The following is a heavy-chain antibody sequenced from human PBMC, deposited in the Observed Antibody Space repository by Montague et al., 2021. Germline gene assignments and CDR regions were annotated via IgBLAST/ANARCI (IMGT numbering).Heavy chain of an antibody. CDR2: ITLDGSST. D-gene: IGHD6-13*01. CDR1: GFRFSSYW. Sequence: SLSISFSASGFRFSSYWMHWVRQAPGKGLLWVSRITLDGSSTTFADSVKGRFTTSRDNAKATLYLQMNSLRVEDTAVYYCARNLASAAPGAFDIWGQGTMVTVSS. CDR3: ARNLASAAPGAFDI. V-gene: IGHV3-74*01. J-gene: IGHJ3*02.